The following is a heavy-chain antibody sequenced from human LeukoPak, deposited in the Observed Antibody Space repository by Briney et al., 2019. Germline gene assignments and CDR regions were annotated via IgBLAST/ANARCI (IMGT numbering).Heavy chain of an antibody. V-gene: IGHV5-51*01. CDR2: IYPGYSDT. CDR3: ARQGVRKADYYFDY. CDR1: GYSLTSYW. J-gene: IGHJ4*02. Sequence: GESLKISCKGSGYSLTSYWIGWVRQMPGKGLERMGIIYPGYSDTRYSPSFQGQVTISADKSISTAYLQWSSLKASDTAMYYCARQGVRKADYYFDYWGQGTLVTVSS. D-gene: IGHD1-14*01.